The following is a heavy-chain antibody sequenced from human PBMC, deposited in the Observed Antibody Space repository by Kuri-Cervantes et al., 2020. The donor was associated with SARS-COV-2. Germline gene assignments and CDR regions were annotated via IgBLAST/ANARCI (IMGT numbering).Heavy chain of an antibody. J-gene: IGHJ4*02. CDR2: LYWDDDK. V-gene: IGHV2-5*02. CDR1: GFSLSTSGVG. Sequence: SGPTLVKPTQTLTLTCTFPGFSLSTSGVGVGWIRQPPGKALEWLALLYWDDDKRYSPSLKSRLTITKDTSKNQVVPTMTNTDPVDTATYYCALADDSSGYYRRWGQGTLVTVSS. D-gene: IGHD3-22*01. CDR3: ALADDSSGYYRR.